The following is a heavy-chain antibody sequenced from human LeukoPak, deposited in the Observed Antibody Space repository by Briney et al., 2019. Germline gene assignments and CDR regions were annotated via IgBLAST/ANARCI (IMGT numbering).Heavy chain of an antibody. J-gene: IGHJ4*02. D-gene: IGHD5-18*01. CDR1: GFTFSSYA. CDR2: ISGSGGST. Sequence: GGSLRLSCTASGFTFSSYAMSWVRHAPGEGVEGVSAISGSGGSTYYADSVKGRFTISRDNSKNTLYLQMNSLRAEDTAVYYCAKEIQLWSGGYYFDYWGQGTLVTVSS. CDR3: AKEIQLWSGGYYFDY. V-gene: IGHV3-23*01.